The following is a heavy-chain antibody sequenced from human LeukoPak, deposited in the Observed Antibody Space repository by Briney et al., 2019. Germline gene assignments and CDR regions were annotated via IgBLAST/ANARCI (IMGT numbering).Heavy chain of an antibody. J-gene: IGHJ4*02. CDR3: AREIITTRETDFDY. D-gene: IGHD3-3*01. CDR2: ISYDGSNK. CDR1: GFTFSSYA. Sequence: GGSLRLSCAASGFTFSSYAMHWVRQAPGKGLEWVAVISYDGSNKYYADSVKGRFTISRDNSKNTLYLQMNSLRAKDTAVYYCAREIITTRETDFDYWGQGTLVTVSS. V-gene: IGHV3-30*04.